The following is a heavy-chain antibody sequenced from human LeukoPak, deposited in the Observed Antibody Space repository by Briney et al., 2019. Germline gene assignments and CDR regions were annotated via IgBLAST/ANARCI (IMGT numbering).Heavy chain of an antibody. V-gene: IGHV3-74*01. D-gene: IGHD1-26*01. Sequence: GSLRLSCAASGFTFSSYWMHWVRQAPGKGLVWVSRIDSDGSPTNYADSVQGRFTISRDNAKNTLYLQMNSLRAEDTAVYYCARGGIITSYAFEIWGQGTMVTVSS. CDR1: GFTFSSYW. CDR2: IDSDGSPT. J-gene: IGHJ3*02. CDR3: ARGGIITSYAFEI.